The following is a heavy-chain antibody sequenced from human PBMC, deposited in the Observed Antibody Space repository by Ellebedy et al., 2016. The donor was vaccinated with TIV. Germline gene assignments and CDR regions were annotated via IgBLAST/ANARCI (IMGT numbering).Heavy chain of an antibody. CDR1: GFTFTMYG. V-gene: IGHV3-23*01. D-gene: IGHD4-17*01. CDR3: AKDGRDYGAYVLGTQFDD. J-gene: IGHJ4*02. Sequence: GESLKISXAASGFTFTMYGMSWVRQAPGKGLEWVSAISGSGSATHHADTVKGRFTISRDNSKNTLYLQVNSLRVDDTAVYYCAKDGRDYGAYVLGTQFDDWGQGTLVTVSS. CDR2: ISGSGSAT.